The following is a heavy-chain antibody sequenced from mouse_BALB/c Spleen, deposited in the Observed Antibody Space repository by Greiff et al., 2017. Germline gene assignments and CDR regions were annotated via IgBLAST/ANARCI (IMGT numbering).Heavy chain of an antibody. Sequence: EVKLEESGGGLVKPGGSLKLSCAASGFTFSSYAMSWVRQTPEKRLEWVASISSGGSTYYPDSVKGRFTISRDNARNILYLQMSSLRSEDTAMYYCARGGLRYYAMDYWGQGTSVTVSS. D-gene: IGHD1-1*01. CDR2: ISSGGST. V-gene: IGHV5-6-5*01. CDR3: ARGGLRYYAMDY. J-gene: IGHJ4*01. CDR1: GFTFSSYA.